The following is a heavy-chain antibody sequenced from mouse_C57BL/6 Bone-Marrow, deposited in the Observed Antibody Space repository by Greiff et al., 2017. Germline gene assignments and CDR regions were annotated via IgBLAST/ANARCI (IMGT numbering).Heavy chain of an antibody. V-gene: IGHV1-15*01. D-gene: IGHD1-1*01. CDR3: TRSHYGSSPGWYFDV. CDR2: IDPETGGT. J-gene: IGHJ1*03. Sequence: QVQLQQSGAELVRPGASVTLSCKASGYTFTDYEMHWVKQTPVHGLEWIGAIDPETGGTAYNQKFKGKAILTADKSSSTAYMELRSLTSEDSAVYYCTRSHYGSSPGWYFDVWGTGTTVTVSS. CDR1: GYTFTDYE.